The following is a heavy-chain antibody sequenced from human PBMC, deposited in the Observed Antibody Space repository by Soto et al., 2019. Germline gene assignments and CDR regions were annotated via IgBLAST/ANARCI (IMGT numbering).Heavy chain of an antibody. V-gene: IGHV3-33*01. J-gene: IGHJ4*02. CDR3: TRDPYGGSRYYFDS. D-gene: IGHD1-26*01. CDR2: IWYDGSNK. Sequence: QVQLVESGGGVVQPGKSLRLSCAASGFSFSNYAMHWDRQAPGKGLEWVAVIWYDGSNKYYADSVKGRFTISKDNSQTTVYLQMNRLRAEDTAVYYCTRDPYGGSRYYFDSWGQGNLVTVSS. CDR1: GFSFSNYA.